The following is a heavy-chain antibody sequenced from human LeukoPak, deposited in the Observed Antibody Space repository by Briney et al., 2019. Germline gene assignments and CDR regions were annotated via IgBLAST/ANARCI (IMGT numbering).Heavy chain of an antibody. Sequence: PGRSLRLSCAASGFTFSSYGMHWVRQAPGKGLEWVAVISYDGSNKYYADSVKGRFTISRDNSKNTLYLQMNSLRAEDTAVYYCAKDLSIHYDILTGYHLEGDYYGMDVWGQGTTVTVSS. CDR3: AKDLSIHYDILTGYHLEGDYYGMDV. V-gene: IGHV3-30*18. CDR2: ISYDGSNK. D-gene: IGHD3-9*01. J-gene: IGHJ6*02. CDR1: GFTFSSYG.